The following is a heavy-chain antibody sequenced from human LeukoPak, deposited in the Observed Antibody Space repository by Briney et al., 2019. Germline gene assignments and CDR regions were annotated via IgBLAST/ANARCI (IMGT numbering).Heavy chain of an antibody. J-gene: IGHJ4*02. CDR1: VYTLTELS. V-gene: IGHV1-24*01. CDR3: ATEGRSDYVWRSYPKFDY. Sequence: ASVKVSCKVSVYTLTELSMHWVRQAPGKGLEWMGGFDPEDGETIYAQKFQGRVTMTEDTSTDTAYMELSSLRSEDTAVYYCATEGRSDYVWRSYPKFDYWGQGTLVTVSS. D-gene: IGHD3-16*02. CDR2: FDPEDGET.